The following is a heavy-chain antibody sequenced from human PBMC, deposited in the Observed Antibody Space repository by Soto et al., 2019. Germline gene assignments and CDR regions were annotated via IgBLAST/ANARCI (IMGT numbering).Heavy chain of an antibody. CDR3: ARHDCSGGSCSSITGTFDY. CDR1: GGSISSSSYY. Sequence: ASETLSLTCTVSGGSISSSSYYWGWIRQPPGKGLEWIGSIYYSGSTYYNPSLKSRVTISVDTSKNQFSLKLSSVTAADTAVYYCARHDCSGGSCSSITGTFDYWGQGTLVTVSS. V-gene: IGHV4-39*01. D-gene: IGHD2-15*01. J-gene: IGHJ4*02. CDR2: IYYSGST.